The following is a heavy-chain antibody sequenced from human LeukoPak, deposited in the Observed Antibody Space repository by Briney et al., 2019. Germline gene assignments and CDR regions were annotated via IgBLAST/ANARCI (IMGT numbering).Heavy chain of an antibody. J-gene: IGHJ4*02. CDR3: ARGPTRLYSSSWFDY. CDR1: GFTFSSYW. V-gene: IGHV3-7*04. CDR2: IKPDGGEK. D-gene: IGHD6-13*01. Sequence: GGSLRLSCAASGFTFSSYWMGWVRQAPGKGLEWVANIKPDGGEKYYVDSVKGRFTISRDNAKNSLYLQMNSLRAEDTAIYYCARGPTRLYSSSWFDYWGQGTLVTVSS.